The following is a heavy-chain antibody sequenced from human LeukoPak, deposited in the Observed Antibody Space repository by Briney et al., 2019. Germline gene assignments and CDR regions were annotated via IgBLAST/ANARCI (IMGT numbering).Heavy chain of an antibody. V-gene: IGHV1-2*02. D-gene: IGHD3-16*01. J-gene: IGHJ5*02. CDR3: ARADRLHGGPYLIGP. CDR2: INPNSGGT. CDR1: GYSFTDYY. Sequence: ASVKVSCKPSGYSFTDYYMHWVRQAPGQGLEWIGWINPNSGGTSSAQKFQGRVTMTRDTSITTVYMEVNWLTSDDTAMYYCARADRLHGGPYLIGPWGQRTLVTVSS.